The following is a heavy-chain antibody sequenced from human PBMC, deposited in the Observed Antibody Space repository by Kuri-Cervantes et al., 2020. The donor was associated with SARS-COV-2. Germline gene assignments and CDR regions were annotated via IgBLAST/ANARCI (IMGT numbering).Heavy chain of an antibody. CDR2: ISWNSGSI. Sequence: LSLTCAASGFTFDDYAMHWVRQAPGKGLEWVSVISWNSGSIGYADSVKGRFTISRDNAKNSLYLQMNSLRAEDTALYYCAKDTQLVLDYWGQGTLVTVSS. CDR3: AKDTQLVLDY. D-gene: IGHD6-13*01. CDR1: GFTFDDYA. J-gene: IGHJ4*02. V-gene: IGHV3-9*01.